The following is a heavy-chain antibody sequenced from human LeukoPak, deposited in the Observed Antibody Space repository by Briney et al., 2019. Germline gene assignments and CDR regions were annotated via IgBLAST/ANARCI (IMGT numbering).Heavy chain of an antibody. V-gene: IGHV3-23*01. Sequence: GGSLRLSCAASGFTFSSYVMSWVRQAPGKGLEWVSAISGSGGSTYYADSVKGRFTISRDNSKNTLYLQMNSLRAEDTAVYYCAKVPSYYYDSSGYYPFDYWGQGTLVTVSS. D-gene: IGHD3-22*01. CDR3: AKVPSYYYDSSGYYPFDY. J-gene: IGHJ4*02. CDR1: GFTFSSYV. CDR2: ISGSGGST.